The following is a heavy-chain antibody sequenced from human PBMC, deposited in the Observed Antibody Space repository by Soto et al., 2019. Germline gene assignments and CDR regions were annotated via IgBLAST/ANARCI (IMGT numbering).Heavy chain of an antibody. J-gene: IGHJ4*02. CDR2: ISAYNGNT. Sequence: ASVKVSCKASGYTITSYGISWVRQAPGQGLEWMGWISAYNGNTNYAQKLQGRVTMTTDTSTSTAYMELRSLRSDDTAVYYCARNRPPMVPGGYADFDYWGQGTLVTVSS. CDR3: ARNRPPMVPGGYADFDY. CDR1: GYTITSYG. V-gene: IGHV1-18*04. D-gene: IGHD3-10*01.